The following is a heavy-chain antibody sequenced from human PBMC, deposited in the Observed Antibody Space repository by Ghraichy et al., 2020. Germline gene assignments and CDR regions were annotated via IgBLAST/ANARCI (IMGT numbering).Heavy chain of an antibody. Sequence: ASVKVSCKASGYTFGISWVRQAPGQGLEWMGWISYNGNTNYAQNLQGRITMTTDTSTSTAYMELRSLRSDDTAVYYCARVGAGTGVVRALDIWGQGTMVTVSS. CDR2: ISYNGNT. CDR1: GYTFG. D-gene: IGHD6-13*01. V-gene: IGHV1-18*04. J-gene: IGHJ3*02. CDR3: ARVGAGTGVVRALDI.